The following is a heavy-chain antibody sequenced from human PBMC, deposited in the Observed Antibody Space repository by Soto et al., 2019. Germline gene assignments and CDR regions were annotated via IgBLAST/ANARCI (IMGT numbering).Heavy chain of an antibody. CDR1: GYTFTSYD. J-gene: IGHJ6*02. D-gene: IGHD4-17*01. Sequence: GASVKVSCKASGYTFTSYDINWVRQATGQGLEWMGWMNPNSGNTGYAQKFQGRVTMTRNTSISTAYMELSSLRSEDTAVYYCARGGFNYGDYEIDYCYGMDVWGQGTTVTVSS. CDR3: ARGGFNYGDYEIDYCYGMDV. CDR2: MNPNSGNT. V-gene: IGHV1-8*01.